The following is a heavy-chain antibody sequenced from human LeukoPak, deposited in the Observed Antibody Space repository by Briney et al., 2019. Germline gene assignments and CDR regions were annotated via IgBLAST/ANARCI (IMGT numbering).Heavy chain of an antibody. V-gene: IGHV3-23*01. CDR2: ISGGGDTT. CDR1: GFSFSSYT. Sequence: GGSLRLSCSASGFSFSSYTMTWVRQAPGKGTEWVSIISGGGDTTFYTDSVKGRFTISRDNSKNTLYLQMNSLRAEDTAVYYCATLERGYAVAVDYWGQGTLVTVSS. J-gene: IGHJ4*02. CDR3: ATLERGYAVAVDY. D-gene: IGHD6-19*01.